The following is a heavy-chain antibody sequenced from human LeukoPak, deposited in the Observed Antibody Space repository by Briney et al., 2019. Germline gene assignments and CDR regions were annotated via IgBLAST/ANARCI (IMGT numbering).Heavy chain of an antibody. Sequence: GGSLRLSCAASGSTFSSYGMHWVRQAPGKGLEWVAVISYDGSNKYYADSVKGRFTISRDNSKNTLYLQMNSLRAEDTAVYYCAKAGGIAVAGTFDYWGQGTLVTVSS. CDR3: AKAGGIAVAGTFDY. D-gene: IGHD6-19*01. CDR1: GSTFSSYG. J-gene: IGHJ4*02. V-gene: IGHV3-30*18. CDR2: ISYDGSNK.